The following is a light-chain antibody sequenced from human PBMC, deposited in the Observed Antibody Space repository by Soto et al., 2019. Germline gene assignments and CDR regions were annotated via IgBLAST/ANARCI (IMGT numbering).Light chain of an antibody. Sequence: QSALTQPRSVSGSPGQSATISCTGTSSDVGGYNYVSWYQQHPGKAPKLMIYDVSKRPSGVPDRFSGSKSGNTASLTISGLQAEDEADYYCCSYAGATAVFGGGTKLTVL. J-gene: IGLJ2*01. V-gene: IGLV2-11*01. CDR1: SSDVGGYNY. CDR2: DVS. CDR3: CSYAGATAV.